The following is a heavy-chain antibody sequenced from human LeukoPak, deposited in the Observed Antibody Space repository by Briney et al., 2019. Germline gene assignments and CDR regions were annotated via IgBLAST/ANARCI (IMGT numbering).Heavy chain of an antibody. CDR1: GFTFDDYA. CDR3: AKSEIVQRYFQH. J-gene: IGHJ1*01. CDR2: ISWNSGSI. Sequence: GGSLRLSCAAPGFTFDDYAMHWVRQAPGKGLEWVSGISWNSGSIGYADSVKGRFTISRDNAKNSLYLQMNSLRAEDTALYYCAKSEIVQRYFQHWGQGTLVTVSS. V-gene: IGHV3-9*01. D-gene: IGHD6-25*01.